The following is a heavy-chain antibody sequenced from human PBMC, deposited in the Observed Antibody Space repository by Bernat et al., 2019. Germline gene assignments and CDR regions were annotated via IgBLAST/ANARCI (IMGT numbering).Heavy chain of an antibody. D-gene: IGHD3-16*02. CDR2: INSDGSST. Sequence: EVQLVESGGGLVQPGGSLRLSCAASGFTFSSYWMHWVRQAPGKGLVWVSRINSDGSSTSYADSVKGRFTISRDNAKNTLYLQMNSLRAEDTAVYYCAREDSPRALLYYDYIWGSYRYNYFDYWGQGTLVTVSS. V-gene: IGHV3-74*01. CDR1: GFTFSSYW. CDR3: AREDSPRALLYYDYIWGSYRYNYFDY. J-gene: IGHJ4*02.